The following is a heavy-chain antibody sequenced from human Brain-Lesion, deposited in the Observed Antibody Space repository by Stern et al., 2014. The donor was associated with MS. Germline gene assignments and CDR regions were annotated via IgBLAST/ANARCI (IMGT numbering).Heavy chain of an antibody. J-gene: IGHJ4*02. D-gene: IGHD4-17*01. V-gene: IGHV4-39*01. Sequence: QLVQSGPGLVKPSETLSLTCTVSGGSINTNNYYWGWIRQPPGKGLEWIGNIYSSGSTFYSPSLKSRVTMSVDTSTNPFSLKLASVTAADTAVYYCARTGDDFGDYSLSYWGQGTLVTVSS. CDR2: IYSSGST. CDR3: ARTGDDFGDYSLSY. CDR1: GGSINTNNYY.